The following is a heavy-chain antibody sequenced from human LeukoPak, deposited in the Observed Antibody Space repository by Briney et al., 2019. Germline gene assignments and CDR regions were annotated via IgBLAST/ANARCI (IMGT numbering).Heavy chain of an antibody. V-gene: IGHV4-4*02. D-gene: IGHD5-18*01. CDR1: GGSISSTNW. J-gene: IGHJ3*02. CDR3: AREISYGDAFDI. CDR2: IYHSGST. Sequence: SETLSLTCAVSGGSISSTNWWSWVRQPPGKGLEWIGEIYHSGSTNYNPSLKSRVIISVDKSKNQFSLKLSSVTAADTAVYYCAREISYGDAFDIWGQGTMVTVSS.